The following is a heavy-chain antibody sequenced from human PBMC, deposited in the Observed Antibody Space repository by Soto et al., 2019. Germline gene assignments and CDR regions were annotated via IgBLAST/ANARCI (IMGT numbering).Heavy chain of an antibody. CDR2: IITIFGTA. D-gene: IGHD3-9*01. Sequence: KVSCKASGGTFSSYAISWVRQAPGQGLEWMGGIITIFGTANYAQKFQGRVTITADKSTSTAYMELSSLRSEDTAVYYCASSGLGYDILTGYPNSYGMDVWGQGTTVTVSS. CDR3: ASSGLGYDILTGYPNSYGMDV. V-gene: IGHV1-69*06. CDR1: GGTFSSYA. J-gene: IGHJ6*02.